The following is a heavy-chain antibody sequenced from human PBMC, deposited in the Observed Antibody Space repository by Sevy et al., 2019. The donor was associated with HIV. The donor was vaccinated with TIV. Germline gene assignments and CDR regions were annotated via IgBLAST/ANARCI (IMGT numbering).Heavy chain of an antibody. J-gene: IGHJ4*02. CDR1: GASISSSGYY. Sequence: SETLSLTCTVSGASISSSGYYWGWIRQPPGKGLEWIASIRYTGSTYYNPSLRSRVTISADASKNQFSLRLNSMTAADTAVYYCAGPTLTYSSGWSYYDHWGQGTVVTVSS. CDR2: IRYTGST. CDR3: AGPTLTYSSGWSYYDH. D-gene: IGHD6-19*01. V-gene: IGHV4-39*01.